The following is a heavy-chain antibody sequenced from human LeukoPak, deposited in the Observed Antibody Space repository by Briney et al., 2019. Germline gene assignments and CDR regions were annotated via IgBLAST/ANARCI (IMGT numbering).Heavy chain of an antibody. D-gene: IGHD2-15*01. Sequence: ASVKVSCKASGYTFTGYQMHWVRQAPGQGGEWMGWINPNSGATNYAQKFQGRVTMTRDTSISTAYMELSRLRSDDTAVYYCATRGYDNWFDPWGQGTLVTVSS. CDR3: ATRGYDNWFDP. V-gene: IGHV1-2*02. J-gene: IGHJ5*02. CDR2: INPNSGAT. CDR1: GYTFTGYQ.